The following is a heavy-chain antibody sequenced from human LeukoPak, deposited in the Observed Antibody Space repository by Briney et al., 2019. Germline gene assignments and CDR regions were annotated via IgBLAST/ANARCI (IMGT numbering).Heavy chain of an antibody. CDR1: GFTFNKYA. CDR3: AKGDTYYDFWSDPLEY. V-gene: IGHV3-23*01. J-gene: IGHJ4*02. CDR2: ISGSGGRT. D-gene: IGHD3-3*01. Sequence: QSGGSLRLSCAASGFTFNKYAMSWVRQAPGKGLEWVAAISGSGGRTHYADSVKGRFTISRDNPKNTVYLQMNRLRAEDTAVYYCAKGDTYYDFWSDPLEYWGQGTLVTVSS.